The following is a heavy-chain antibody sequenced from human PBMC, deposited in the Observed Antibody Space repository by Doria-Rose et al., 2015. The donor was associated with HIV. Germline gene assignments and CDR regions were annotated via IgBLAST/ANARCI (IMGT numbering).Heavy chain of an antibody. CDR2: INHSGST. V-gene: IGHV4-34*01. D-gene: IGHD1-1*01. J-gene: IGHJ6*02. CDR1: GGSFSGYY. CDR3: ARGLLRGGWNDVDYYYGMDV. Sequence: QVQLQQWDAGLVKPSETLSLTCAVFGGSFSGYYWSWIRQPPGKGLEWIGVINHSGSTNYNTSLKSRVTISLDTSKNLFSLKLSSVTAADTAVYYCARGLLRGGWNDVDYYYGMDVWGQGTTVTVSS.